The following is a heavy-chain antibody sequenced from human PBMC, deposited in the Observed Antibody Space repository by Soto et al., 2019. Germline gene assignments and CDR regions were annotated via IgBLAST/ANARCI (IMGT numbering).Heavy chain of an antibody. V-gene: IGHV1-18*01. CDR3: ARERGGYSYGDY. J-gene: IGHJ4*02. Sequence: QVQLVQSGAEVKKPGASVKVSCKPSGYTFISYGITWVRQAPGQGLEWMGWVNSYEGTTNYAQKLQGRVTMTTDTTTSTVYLEQKSLRSDDTAIYYCARERGGYSYGDYWGQGTQVTVSS. CDR2: VNSYEGTT. CDR1: GYTFISYG. D-gene: IGHD5-18*01.